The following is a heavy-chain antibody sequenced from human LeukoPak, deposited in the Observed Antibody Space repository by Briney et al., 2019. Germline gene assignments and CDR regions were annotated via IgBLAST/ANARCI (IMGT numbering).Heavy chain of an antibody. D-gene: IGHD6-6*01. V-gene: IGHV4-4*09. CDR2: IYTSGST. Sequence: PSETLSLTCTVSGGSISSYYWSWIRQPPGKGLEWIGYIYTSGSTNYNPSLKSRVTISVDTSKNQFSLKLSSATAADTAVYYCARLTAVAARRGFYFDYWGQGTLVTVSS. CDR1: GGSISSYY. CDR3: ARLTAVAARRGFYFDY. J-gene: IGHJ4*02.